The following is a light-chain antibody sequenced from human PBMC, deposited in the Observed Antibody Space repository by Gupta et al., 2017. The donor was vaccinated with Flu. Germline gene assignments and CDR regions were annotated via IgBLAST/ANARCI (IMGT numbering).Light chain of an antibody. V-gene: IGLV1-40*01. CDR2: GNT. J-gene: IGLJ2*01. CDR1: NSNIGSGIA. Sequence: QSVLTQPPSVSGAPGQRVTISCTGSNSNIGSGIAVHWYQQLPGTAHKLLIYGNTKRPAGVPGRFSGSKAGAAASLAITVLQAEEAADYYCQSNDSSMSVVFGGGTRLTVL. CDR3: QSNDSSMSVV.